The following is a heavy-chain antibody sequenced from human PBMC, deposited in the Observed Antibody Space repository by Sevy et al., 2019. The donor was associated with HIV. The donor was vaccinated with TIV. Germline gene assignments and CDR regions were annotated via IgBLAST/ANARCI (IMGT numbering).Heavy chain of an antibody. Sequence: GESLKISCAASGFTFSSYAMHWVRQAPGKGLEWVAVISYDGSNKYYAVSVKGRFTISRDNSKNTLYLQMNSLRAEDTAVYYCARDGRGYDILTGYYISARFADYWGQGTLVTVSS. V-gene: IGHV3-30-3*01. J-gene: IGHJ4*02. CDR2: ISYDGSNK. CDR3: ARDGRGYDILTGYYISARFADY. D-gene: IGHD3-9*01. CDR1: GFTFSSYA.